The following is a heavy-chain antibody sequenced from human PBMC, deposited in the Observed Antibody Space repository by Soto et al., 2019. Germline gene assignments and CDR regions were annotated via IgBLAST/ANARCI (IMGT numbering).Heavy chain of an antibody. Sequence: SETLSLTCTVSGGSISSGGYYWSWIRQHPGKGLEWIGYIYYSGSTYYNPSLKSRVTISVDTSKNQFSLKLSSVTAADTAVYYCATQYGGNSDYYYYYGMDVWGQGTTVTVSS. D-gene: IGHD2-21*02. CDR1: GGSISSGGYY. J-gene: IGHJ6*02. CDR2: IYYSGST. V-gene: IGHV4-31*02. CDR3: ATQYGGNSDYYYYYGMDV.